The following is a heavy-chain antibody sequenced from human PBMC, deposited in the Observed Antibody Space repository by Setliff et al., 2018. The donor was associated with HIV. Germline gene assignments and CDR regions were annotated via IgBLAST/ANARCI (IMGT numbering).Heavy chain of an antibody. CDR3: ARDRGVYCISSSCYSPVDAFDI. CDR1: GYTFSTYG. CDR2: ISAYNGNT. V-gene: IGHV1-18*01. D-gene: IGHD2-2*01. Sequence: GASVKVSCKASGYTFSTYGISWVRQAPGKGLEWMGWISAYNGNTNYAQKLQGRVTVTTDTSTSTAYMELGSLRSDDTAVYYCARDRGVYCISSSCYSPVDAFDIWGQGTMVTVSS. J-gene: IGHJ3*02.